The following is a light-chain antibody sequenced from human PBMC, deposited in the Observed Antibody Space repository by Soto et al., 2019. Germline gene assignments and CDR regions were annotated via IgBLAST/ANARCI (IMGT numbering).Light chain of an antibody. CDR3: QQSYRTPLT. CDR1: QTISNF. Sequence: DIQMTQSPSSLSASVGDRVTITCRASQTISNFLNWYQQKPGKAPKLLIYAASSLQSGFPSRFSGSGSGTDFTLTISSLQPEDFATYYCQQSYRTPLTFGGGTKVEIK. J-gene: IGKJ4*01. CDR2: AAS. V-gene: IGKV1-39*01.